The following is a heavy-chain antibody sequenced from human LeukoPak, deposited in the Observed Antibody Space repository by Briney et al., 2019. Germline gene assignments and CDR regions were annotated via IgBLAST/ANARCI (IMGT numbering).Heavy chain of an antibody. CDR1: GGSISSYY. D-gene: IGHD3-22*01. CDR3: ARGSIGSSGYYFDY. V-gene: IGHV4-59*12. J-gene: IGHJ4*02. CDR2: IYYSGST. Sequence: PSETLSLTCTVSGGSISSYYWSWIRQPPGKGLEWIGYIYYSGSTNYNPSLKSRVTISVDTSKNQFSLKLSSVTAADTAVYYCARGSIGSSGYYFDYWGQGTLVTVSS.